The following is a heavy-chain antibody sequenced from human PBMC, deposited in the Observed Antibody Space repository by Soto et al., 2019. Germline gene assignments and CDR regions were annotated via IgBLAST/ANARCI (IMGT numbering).Heavy chain of an antibody. D-gene: IGHD3-22*01. J-gene: IGHJ4*02. CDR1: GGSISSGGYY. CDR3: ARLFDDSSGYYPYFDY. Sequence: PSETLSLTCTVSGGSISSGGYYWSWIRQHPGKGLEWIGYIYYSGSTYYNPSLKSRVTISVDTSKNQFSLKLSSVTAADTAVYYCARLFDDSSGYYPYFDYWGQGTLVTVSS. V-gene: IGHV4-31*03. CDR2: IYYSGST.